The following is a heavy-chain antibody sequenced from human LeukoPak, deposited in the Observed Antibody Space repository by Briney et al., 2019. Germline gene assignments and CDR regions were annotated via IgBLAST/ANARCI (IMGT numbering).Heavy chain of an antibody. D-gene: IGHD3-16*02. Sequence: SVKVSCKASGGSFSSYVITWVRQAPGQGLEWMGRIIPVLGVSNFAQKFQGRVTITAEKSTNTAHMELSRLESGDTAVYYCTREGVYAPDPSSYHRDVFDIWGKGTEVIVSS. CDR1: GGSFSSYV. CDR3: TREGVYAPDPSSYHRDVFDI. V-gene: IGHV1-69*04. J-gene: IGHJ3*02. CDR2: IIPVLGVS.